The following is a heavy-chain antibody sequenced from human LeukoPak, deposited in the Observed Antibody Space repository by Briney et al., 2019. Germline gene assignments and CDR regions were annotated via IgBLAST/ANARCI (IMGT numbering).Heavy chain of an antibody. Sequence: PGRSLRLSCAASGFTFSSYGMHWVRQAPGKRLECVAVIWYDGSNKYYADSVKGRFTISRDNSKNTLYLQMNSLRAEDTAVYYCAKDPNYGSGSYYGYWGQGTLVTVSS. V-gene: IGHV3-33*06. J-gene: IGHJ4*02. CDR1: GFTFSSYG. CDR2: IWYDGSNK. D-gene: IGHD3-10*01. CDR3: AKDPNYGSGSYYGY.